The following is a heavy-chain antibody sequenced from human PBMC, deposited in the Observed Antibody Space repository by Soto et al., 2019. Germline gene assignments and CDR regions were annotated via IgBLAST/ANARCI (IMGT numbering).Heavy chain of an antibody. D-gene: IGHD4-4*01. CDR3: ARDQGRYSNYEGAWFDP. Sequence: SETLSLTCTVSGGSIISGGYYWSWIRQHPGKGLEWIGYIYYSGSTYYNPSLKSRVTISVDTSKNQFSLKLSSVTAADTAVYYCARDQGRYSNYEGAWFDPWGQGTLVTVSS. J-gene: IGHJ5*02. CDR2: IYYSGST. CDR1: GGSIISGGYY. V-gene: IGHV4-31*03.